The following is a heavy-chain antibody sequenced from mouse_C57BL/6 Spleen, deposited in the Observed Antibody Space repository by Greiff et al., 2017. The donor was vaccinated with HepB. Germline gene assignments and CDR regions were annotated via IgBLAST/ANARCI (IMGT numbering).Heavy chain of an antibody. J-gene: IGHJ4*01. Sequence: VKLSCKASGYTFTDYYINWVKQRPGQGLEWIARIYPGSGNTYYNEKFKGKATLTAEKSSSTAYMQLSSLTSEDSAVYFCARCAYSTLYYAMDYWGQGTSVTVSS. CDR2: IYPGSGNT. CDR3: ARCAYSTLYYAMDY. V-gene: IGHV1-76*01. D-gene: IGHD2-10*01. CDR1: GYTFTDYY.